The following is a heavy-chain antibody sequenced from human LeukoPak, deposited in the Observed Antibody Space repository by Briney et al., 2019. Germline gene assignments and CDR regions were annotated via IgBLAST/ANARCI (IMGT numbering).Heavy chain of an antibody. CDR2: IYYSGRT. D-gene: IGHD4-23*01. Sequence: SETLSLTCTVSGASISSYYWSWIRQSPGKGLEWIGYIYYSGRTNYNPSLKSRVTISVDTSKNQFPLKLSSVTAADTAVYYCARHYTVVTPDFDSWGQGTLVTVSS. J-gene: IGHJ4*02. CDR3: ARHYTVVTPDFDS. V-gene: IGHV4-59*08. CDR1: GASISSYY.